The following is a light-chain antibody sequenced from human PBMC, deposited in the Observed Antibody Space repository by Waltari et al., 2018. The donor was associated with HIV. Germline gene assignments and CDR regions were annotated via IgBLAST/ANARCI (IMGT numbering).Light chain of an antibody. J-gene: IGLJ1*01. CDR2: DVS. V-gene: IGLV2-14*01. CDR3: SSYTSSSTLYV. Sequence: QSAMTQPASVPGSPGQSLSISCTGTSCAVGGQNYFLWYQQHPGKAPKLMIYDVSNRPSGVSNRFSGSKSGNTASLTISGLQAEDEADYYCSSYTSSSTLYVFGTGTKVTVL. CDR1: SCAVGGQNY.